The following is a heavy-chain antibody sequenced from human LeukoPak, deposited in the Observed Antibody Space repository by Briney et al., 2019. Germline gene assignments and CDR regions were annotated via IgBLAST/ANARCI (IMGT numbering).Heavy chain of an antibody. Sequence: GASVKVSCKASGYTFTGYYMHWVRQAPGQGLEWMGWINPNSGGTNYAQKFQGRVTMTRDTSISTAYMELSRLRSDDTAVYYCAREMYYYDSSGYIDYWGQGTLVTVSS. CDR1: GYTFTGYY. D-gene: IGHD3-22*01. CDR2: INPNSGGT. CDR3: AREMYYYDSSGYIDY. V-gene: IGHV1-2*02. J-gene: IGHJ4*02.